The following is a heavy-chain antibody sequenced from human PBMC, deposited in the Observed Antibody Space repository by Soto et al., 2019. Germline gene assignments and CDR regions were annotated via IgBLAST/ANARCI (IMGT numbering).Heavy chain of an antibody. CDR3: AKDSGLYYDSSGYYGFIDS. CDR2: LSGSGSGT. CDR1: GFTFNTYA. V-gene: IGHV3-23*01. Sequence: PGGSLRLSCAASGFTFNTYAMSWVRQAPGKGLEWVSTLSGSGSGTFYADSVKGRFTISRDNSKNTLYLQTNSLRAEDTAIYYCAKDSGLYYDSSGYYGFIDSWGQGTLVTVSS. D-gene: IGHD3-22*01. J-gene: IGHJ4*02.